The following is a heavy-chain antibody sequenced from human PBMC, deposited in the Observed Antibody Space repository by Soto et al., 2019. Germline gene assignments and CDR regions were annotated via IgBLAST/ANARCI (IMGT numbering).Heavy chain of an antibody. D-gene: IGHD3-22*01. CDR2: IDPSDSYT. J-gene: IGHJ6*02. CDR1: GYSFTSYW. Sequence: GESLKISCKGSGYSFTSYWISWVRQMPGKGLEWMGRIDPSDSYTNYSPSFQGHVTISADKSISTAYLQWSSLKASDTAMYYCARGTSPTMIKPYHYYVMDFWGQGTTVTVAS. V-gene: IGHV5-10-1*01. CDR3: ARGTSPTMIKPYHYYVMDF.